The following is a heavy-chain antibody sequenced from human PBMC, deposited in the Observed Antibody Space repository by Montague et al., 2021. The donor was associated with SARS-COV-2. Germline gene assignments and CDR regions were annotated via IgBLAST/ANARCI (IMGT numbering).Heavy chain of an antibody. D-gene: IGHD4-17*01. V-gene: IGHV2-70*01. Sequence: PALVKPTQTLTLTCTFSGFSLSTSGMCVSWIRRPPGKALEWLALIDWDGDKYYSTSLKTRLTISKDTSKNQVVLTMTNMDPVDTATYYCARMATVTYPYYYYYGMDVWGQGTTVTVSS. CDR2: IDWDGDK. J-gene: IGHJ6*02. CDR1: GFSLSTSGMC. CDR3: ARMATVTYPYYYYYGMDV.